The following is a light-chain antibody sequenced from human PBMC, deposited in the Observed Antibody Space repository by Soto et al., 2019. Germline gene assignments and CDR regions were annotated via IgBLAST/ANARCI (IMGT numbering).Light chain of an antibody. V-gene: IGKV3-11*01. CDR3: QQRSNWPTT. CDR1: QSVSSY. J-gene: IGKJ5*01. Sequence: EIVLTQSPATLSLSPGERATLSCRASQSVSSYLAWYQRKPGQAPRLLIYDASNRATGIPARFSGSGSGTDFTLTISSLEPEDFAVYYCQQRSNWPTTFGQGTRLEIK. CDR2: DAS.